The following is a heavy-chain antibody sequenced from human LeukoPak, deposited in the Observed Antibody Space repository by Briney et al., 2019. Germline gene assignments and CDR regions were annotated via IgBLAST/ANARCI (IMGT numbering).Heavy chain of an antibody. V-gene: IGHV4-61*02. D-gene: IGHD6-13*01. CDR3: ARSTIAAGGTLDY. Sequence: SETLSLTCTVSGGSISSGNYYWTWIRQPAGKGLEWIGRIYTTGSTNYNPSLKSRVTISIDTSKNQFSLKLSSVTAADTAVYYCARSTIAAGGTLDYWGQGTLVTVSS. J-gene: IGHJ4*02. CDR2: IYTTGST. CDR1: GGSISSGNYY.